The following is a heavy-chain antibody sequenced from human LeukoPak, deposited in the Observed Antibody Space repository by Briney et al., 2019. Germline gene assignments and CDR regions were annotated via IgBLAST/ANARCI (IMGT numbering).Heavy chain of an antibody. V-gene: IGHV3-30*18. CDR2: ISYDGSNK. J-gene: IGHJ6*02. CDR1: GFTFSSYG. Sequence: GGSLRLSCAASGFTFSSYGMHWVRQAPGKGLEWVAVISYDGSNKYYADSVKGRFTISRDNSKNTLYLQMNSLRAEDTALYYCAKEAGAGSYYRYYGMDVWGQGTTVTVSS. CDR3: AKEAGAGSYYRYYGMDV. D-gene: IGHD3-10*01.